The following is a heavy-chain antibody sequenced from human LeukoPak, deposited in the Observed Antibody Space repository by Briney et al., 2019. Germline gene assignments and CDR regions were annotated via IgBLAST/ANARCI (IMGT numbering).Heavy chain of an antibody. V-gene: IGHV1-2*02. CDR3: ARDVGGFETYYFDY. CDR1: VYTFTHYY. D-gene: IGHD3-10*01. J-gene: IGHJ4*02. Sequence: GASVTDSFMSXVYTFTHYYXXGXXXAPGQGXXXXXRINPNSGXTNYEQKFQXRVXXNXDTTISTTYMEVSRLRSDDTAVYYCARDVGGFETYYFDYWGQGTLVTVYS. CDR2: INPNSGXT.